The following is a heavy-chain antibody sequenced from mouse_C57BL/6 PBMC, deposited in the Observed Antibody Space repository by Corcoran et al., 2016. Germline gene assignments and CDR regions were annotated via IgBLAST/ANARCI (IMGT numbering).Heavy chain of an antibody. D-gene: IGHD2-5*01. J-gene: IGHJ3*01. V-gene: IGHV1-18*01. CDR2: INPNNGGT. CDR1: GYTFTDYN. CDR3: AYSNLFAY. Sequence: EVQLQQSGPELVKPGASVKIPCKASGYTFTDYNMDWVKQSHGKSLEWIGDINPNNGGTIYNQKFKGKATLTVDKSSSTAYMELRSLTSEDSAVYFCAYSNLFAYWGQGTLVTVSA.